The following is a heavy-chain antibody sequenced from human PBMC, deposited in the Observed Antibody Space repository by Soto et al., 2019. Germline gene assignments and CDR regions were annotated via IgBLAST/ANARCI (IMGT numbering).Heavy chain of an antibody. CDR2: ISSSSSYI. CDR3: ARVGIAAAGTDY. J-gene: IGHJ4*02. V-gene: IGHV3-21*01. D-gene: IGHD6-13*01. Sequence: EVQLVESGGGPVKPGGSLRLSCAASGFTFSSYSMNWVRQAPGKGLEWVSSISSSSSYIYYADSVKGRFTISRDNAKNSLYLQMNSLRAEDTAVYYCARVGIAAAGTDYWGQGTLVTVSS. CDR1: GFTFSSYS.